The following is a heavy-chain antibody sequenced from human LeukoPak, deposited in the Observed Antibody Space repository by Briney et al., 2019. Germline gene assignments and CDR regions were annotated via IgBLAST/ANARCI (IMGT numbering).Heavy chain of an antibody. J-gene: IGHJ3*02. D-gene: IGHD6-13*01. CDR2: IYYSGST. V-gene: IGHV4-59*08. Sequence: SETLSLTCTVSGSSISSYYWSWIRQPPGKGLEWIGYIYYSGSTNYNPSLKSRVTISVDTSKNQFSLKLSSVTAADTAVYYCARPIGFKYSSSWGHDAFDIWGQGTMVTVSS. CDR3: ARPIGFKYSSSWGHDAFDI. CDR1: GSSISSYY.